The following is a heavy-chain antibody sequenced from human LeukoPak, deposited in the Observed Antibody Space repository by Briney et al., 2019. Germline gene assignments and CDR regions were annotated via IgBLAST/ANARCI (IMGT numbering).Heavy chain of an antibody. CDR2: IKQDGSEK. J-gene: IGHJ4*02. V-gene: IGHV3-7*01. CDR3: ARGAGTTVVTPFDY. D-gene: IGHD4-23*01. CDR1: GFTFSNFW. Sequence: GGSLRLSCAASGFTFSNFWMSWVRQAPGKGLEWVANIKQDGSEKHYVDSVKGRFTISRDNAKNSLYLQMDSLRAEDTAVYYCARGAGTTVVTPFDYWGQGTLVTVSS.